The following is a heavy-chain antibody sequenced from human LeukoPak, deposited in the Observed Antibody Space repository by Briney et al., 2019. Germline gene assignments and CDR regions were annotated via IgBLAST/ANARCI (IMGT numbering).Heavy chain of an antibody. Sequence: ASVKVSCKASGGTFSSYAISWVRQAPGQGLEWMGGIIPIFGTANYAQKFQGRVTITADKSTSTAYMELSSLRSEDTAVYYCARDEVGGSSLDYWGQGTLVTVSS. V-gene: IGHV1-69*06. CDR1: GGTFSSYA. J-gene: IGHJ4*02. CDR2: IIPIFGTA. D-gene: IGHD6-13*01. CDR3: ARDEVGGSSLDY.